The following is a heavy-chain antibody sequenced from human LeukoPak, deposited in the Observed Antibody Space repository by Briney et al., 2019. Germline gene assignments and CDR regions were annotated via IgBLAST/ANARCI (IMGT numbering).Heavy chain of an antibody. J-gene: IGHJ1*01. CDR2: IWYDGSNK. V-gene: IGHV3-33*01. Sequence: QSGGSLRLSCAASGFTFSSYGMHWVRQAPGKGLEWVGVIWYDGSNKYYADSVKGRFTISRDNSKNTLYLQMNSLRAEDTAVYYCARDLGGAGFQHWGQGTLVTVSS. D-gene: IGHD2-15*01. CDR1: GFTFSSYG. CDR3: ARDLGGAGFQH.